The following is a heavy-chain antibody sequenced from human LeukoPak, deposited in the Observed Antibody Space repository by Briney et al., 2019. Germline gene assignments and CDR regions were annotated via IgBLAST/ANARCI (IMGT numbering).Heavy chain of an antibody. CDR2: IIPIFGTA. J-gene: IGHJ5*02. V-gene: IGHV1-69*13. Sequence: ASVKVSCKASGGTFSSYAISWVRQAPGQGLEWMGGIIPIFGTANYAQKFQGRVTITADESTSIAYMELSSLRSEDTAVYYCARSYAGGAPYNWFDPWGQGTLVTVSS. D-gene: IGHD4-23*01. CDR1: GGTFSSYA. CDR3: ARSYAGGAPYNWFDP.